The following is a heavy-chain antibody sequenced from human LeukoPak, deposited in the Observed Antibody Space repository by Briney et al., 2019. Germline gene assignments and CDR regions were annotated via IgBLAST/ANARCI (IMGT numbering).Heavy chain of an antibody. J-gene: IGHJ4*03. CDR1: GYTFTSYG. V-gene: IGHV1-69*05. CDR2: IIPIFGTA. D-gene: IGHD5-12*01. Sequence: GASVKVSCKASGYTFTSYGINWVRQAPGQGLEWMGGIIPIFGTANYAQKFQGRVTITTDESTSTAYMELSSLRSEDTAVYYCATGNSGYDLVGNYFDYWGQGTTVTVSS. CDR3: ATGNSGYDLVGNYFDY.